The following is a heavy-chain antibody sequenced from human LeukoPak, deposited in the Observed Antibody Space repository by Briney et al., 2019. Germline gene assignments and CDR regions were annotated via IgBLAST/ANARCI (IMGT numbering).Heavy chain of an antibody. V-gene: IGHV3-48*01. CDR3: TPARVRGVIEDFDY. D-gene: IGHD3-10*01. J-gene: IGHJ4*02. CDR2: ISSSSSTI. CDR1: GFTFSSYG. Sequence: PGGSLRLSCAASGFTFSSYGMNWVRQAPGKGLEWVSYISSSSSTIYYADSVKGRFTISRDNSKNTLYLQMNSLRAEDTAVYYATPARVRGVIEDFDYWGQGTLVTVSS.